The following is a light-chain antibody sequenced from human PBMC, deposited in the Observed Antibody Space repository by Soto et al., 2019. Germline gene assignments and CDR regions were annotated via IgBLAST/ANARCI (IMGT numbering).Light chain of an antibody. CDR1: SSDVGGYNF. V-gene: IGLV2-8*01. J-gene: IGLJ2*01. CDR3: SSYAGSNTFE. CDR2: EVS. Sequence: QSALTQPPSASGSPGQSVTISCTGTSSDVGGYNFVSWYQQHPGKAPKLIIYEVSKRPSGVPDRFSGSKSGNTASLTVSGLQAEDEAEYYCSSYAGSNTFEFGGGTKLTVL.